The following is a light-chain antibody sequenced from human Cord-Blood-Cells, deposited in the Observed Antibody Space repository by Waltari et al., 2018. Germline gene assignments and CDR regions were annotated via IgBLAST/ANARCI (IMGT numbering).Light chain of an antibody. CDR1: SSDVGSYNL. J-gene: IGLJ3*02. CDR3: CSYAGSSGWV. CDR2: EGS. V-gene: IGLV2-23*01. Sequence: QSALTQPAFVSGSPGQSITISCTGTSSDVGSYNLVSWYQQHPGKAPKLMIYEGSKRPSGVSNRVSGSKSGNTASLTISGLQAEDEADYYCCSYAGSSGWVFGGGTKLTVL.